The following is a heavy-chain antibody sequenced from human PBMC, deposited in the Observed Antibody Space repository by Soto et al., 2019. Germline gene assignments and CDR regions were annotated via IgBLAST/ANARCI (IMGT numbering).Heavy chain of an antibody. J-gene: IGHJ4*02. CDR3: AKVPGSSNNDY. D-gene: IGHD6-6*01. CDR1: GFTFSSYA. Sequence: GESLKISCAASGFTFSSYAMSWVRQAPGKGLEWVSAISGSGGSTYYADSVKGRFTISRDNSKNTLYLQMNSLRAEDTAVYYCAKVPGSSNNDYWGQGTLVTVSS. CDR2: ISGSGGST. V-gene: IGHV3-23*01.